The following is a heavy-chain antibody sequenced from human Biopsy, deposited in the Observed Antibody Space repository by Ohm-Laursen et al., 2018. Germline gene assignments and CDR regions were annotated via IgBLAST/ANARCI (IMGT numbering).Heavy chain of an antibody. CDR2: ISGSGAYT. D-gene: IGHD5-12*01. CDR1: GFNFDSYA. J-gene: IGHJ4*02. V-gene: IGHV3-23*01. Sequence: GSLRLSCAASGFNFDSYAMTWVRQAPGRGLECVSVISGSGAYTYYADSVKGRFTISRDNSKNTLYLQMSSLRAEDTALYYCAKCMTYSGDGIDYWGQGTLVTVSS. CDR3: AKCMTYSGDGIDY.